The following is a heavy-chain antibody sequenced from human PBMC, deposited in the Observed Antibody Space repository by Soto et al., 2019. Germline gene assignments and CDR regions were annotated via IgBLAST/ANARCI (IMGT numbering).Heavy chain of an antibody. V-gene: IGHV4-39*07. D-gene: IGHD5-12*01. J-gene: IGHJ6*02. CDR3: ARDLEVEYSGYDPYYYYYGMDV. CDR2: IYYSGST. CDR1: GGSISSSSYY. Sequence: SETLSLTCTVSGGSISSSSYYWGWIRQPPGKGLEWIGCIYYSGSTYYNPSLKSRVTISVDTSKNQFSLKLSSVTAADTAVYYCARDLEVEYSGYDPYYYYYGMDVWGQGTTVTVSS.